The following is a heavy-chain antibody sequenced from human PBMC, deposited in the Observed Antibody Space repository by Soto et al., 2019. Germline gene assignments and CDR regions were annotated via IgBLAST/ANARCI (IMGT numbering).Heavy chain of an antibody. CDR2: MSRTGDNT. CDR1: GFTFSIYA. J-gene: IGHJ4*02. CDR3: AKDQSNSNPLYYFDL. D-gene: IGHD3-22*01. V-gene: IGHV3-23*01. Sequence: PGGTLRLSCAASGFTFSIYAMTWVRQSPGTGLAWVSSMSRTGDNTYYADSVKGRFTISRDNSKNTLYLQMNSLRAEDTAIYYCAKDQSNSNPLYYFDLWGPGTLVTVSS.